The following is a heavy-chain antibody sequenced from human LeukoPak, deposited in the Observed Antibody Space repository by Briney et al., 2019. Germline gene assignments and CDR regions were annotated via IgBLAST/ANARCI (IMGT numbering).Heavy chain of an antibody. J-gene: IGHJ4*02. D-gene: IGHD2-15*01. V-gene: IGHV3-30-3*01. CDR1: GFTFSSFA. CDR2: ILHDGSNK. CDR3: VRIFCSYGSCPDY. Sequence: PRRFLRLSCAASGFTFSSFAMHWVRQAPGTGLEWVALILHDGSNKYYADSVKGRFTISRDNSKNTLYLQMNSLRAEDTAMYYCVRIFCSYGSCPDYWGQGTLVTVSS.